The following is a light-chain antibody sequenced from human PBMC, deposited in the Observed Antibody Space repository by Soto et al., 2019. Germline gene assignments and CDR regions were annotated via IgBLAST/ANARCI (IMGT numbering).Light chain of an antibody. Sequence: QSVMTQPPSVSAAPGQTVTISCSGSSSNIGGNSVSWYQQLPGTALKLLIYDDNKRPSGIPDRFSGSKSGTSATLGITGFQTGDEADYYCGSWDSSLSAYVFGTGTKLTVL. CDR2: DDN. V-gene: IGLV1-51*01. J-gene: IGLJ1*01. CDR3: GSWDSSLSAYV. CDR1: SSNIGGNS.